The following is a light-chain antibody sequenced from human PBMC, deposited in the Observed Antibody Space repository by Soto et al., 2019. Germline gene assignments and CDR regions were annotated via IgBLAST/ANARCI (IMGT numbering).Light chain of an antibody. CDR1: QDITNY. CDR3: QQSHTSPYT. CDR2: DAS. Sequence: DIQMTQSPSSLSASVGDRVTITCQASQDITNYLNWYQQKPGKAPRLLLYDASSLETGVPSRFSGSGSGTDFTFTISSLQPEDFATYFCQQSHTSPYTFGQGTKVDIK. J-gene: IGKJ2*01. V-gene: IGKV1-33*01.